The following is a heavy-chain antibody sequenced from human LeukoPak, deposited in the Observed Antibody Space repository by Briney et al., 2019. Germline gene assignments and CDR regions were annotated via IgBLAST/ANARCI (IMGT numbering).Heavy chain of an antibody. J-gene: IGHJ6*03. D-gene: IGHD3-22*01. CDR1: GGSISSYY. CDR3: ARNKYYYGSSGYYYYYYMDV. CDR2: ICYSGST. V-gene: IGHV4-59*01. Sequence: PSETLCLTCTVSGGSISSYYRSWIRQPPGKGLEWIGFICYSGSTNYNASLKSRVTISVDTSKNQFSLKLSSVIAADTAVYYCARNKYYYGSSGYYYYYYMDVWGKGTTVTVSS.